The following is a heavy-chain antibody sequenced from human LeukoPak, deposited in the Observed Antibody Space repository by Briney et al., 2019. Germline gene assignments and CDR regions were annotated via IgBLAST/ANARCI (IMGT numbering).Heavy chain of an antibody. D-gene: IGHD6-19*01. CDR3: ARPDSSGWYERFDY. V-gene: IGHV1-69*06. J-gene: IGHJ4*02. CDR1: GGTFSSYA. CDR2: IIPIFGTA. Sequence: ASVKFSCKASGGTFSSYAISWVRQAPGQGLEWMGGIIPIFGTANYAQKFQGRVTITADKSTSTAYMELSSLRSEDTAVYYCARPDSSGWYERFDYWGQGTLVTVSS.